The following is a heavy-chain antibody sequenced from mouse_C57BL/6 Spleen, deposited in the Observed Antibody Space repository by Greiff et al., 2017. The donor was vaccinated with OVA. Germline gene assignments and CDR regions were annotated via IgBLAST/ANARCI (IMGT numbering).Heavy chain of an antibody. CDR1: GYTFTSYW. CDR2: IHPNSGST. D-gene: IGHD2-4*01. Sequence: VQLQQPGAELVKPGASVKLSCKASGYTFTSYWMHWVKQRPGQGLEWIGMIHPNSGSTNYNEKFKSKATLTVDKSSSTAYMQLISLTSEDSAVYYCARYDDDRMDYWGQGTSVTVSS. CDR3: ARYDDDRMDY. V-gene: IGHV1-64*01. J-gene: IGHJ4*01.